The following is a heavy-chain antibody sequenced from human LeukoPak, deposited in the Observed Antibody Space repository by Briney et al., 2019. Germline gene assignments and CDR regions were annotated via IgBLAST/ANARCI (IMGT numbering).Heavy chain of an antibody. CDR1: GFTVSSNY. V-gene: IGHV3-53*01. CDR2: IYSGGST. CDR3: ARGGSYLSAFDI. J-gene: IGHJ3*02. Sequence: GGSLRLSCAASGFTVSSNYMSWVRQAPGKGLEWVSIIYSGGSTFYADSVKGRFTISRDNSKNTLYLQMNSLRAEDTTVYYCARGGSYLSAFDIWGQGTMVTVSS. D-gene: IGHD1-26*01.